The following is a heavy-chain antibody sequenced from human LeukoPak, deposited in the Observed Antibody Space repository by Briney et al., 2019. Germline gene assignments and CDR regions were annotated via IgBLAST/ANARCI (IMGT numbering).Heavy chain of an antibody. V-gene: IGHV1-69*13. Sequence: ASVKVSCKASGGTFSSYAISWVRQAPGQGLEWMGGIIPIFGTANYAQKFQGRVTITADESTSTAYMELSSLRSEDTAVYYCARTKGYCSSTSCAIYYYYMDVWGKGTMVTVSS. J-gene: IGHJ6*03. CDR2: IIPIFGTA. CDR1: GGTFSSYA. CDR3: ARTKGYCSSTSCAIYYYYMDV. D-gene: IGHD2-2*01.